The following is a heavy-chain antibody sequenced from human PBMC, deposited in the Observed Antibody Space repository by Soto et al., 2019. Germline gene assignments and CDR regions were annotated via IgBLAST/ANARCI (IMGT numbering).Heavy chain of an antibody. Sequence: EVQLLASGAGLVQPGGSLRLSCAASGFTFSTSAMSWVRQAPGTGLEWVSTFSGSGSSTYSADSVKGRFTVSRDNSKNTLYLQMNSLTAEDTALYYCARGGAGHSPFDYWGQGILVTVSS. V-gene: IGHV3-23*01. J-gene: IGHJ4*02. CDR2: FSGSGSST. CDR3: ARGGAGHSPFDY. D-gene: IGHD6-19*01. CDR1: GFTFSTSA.